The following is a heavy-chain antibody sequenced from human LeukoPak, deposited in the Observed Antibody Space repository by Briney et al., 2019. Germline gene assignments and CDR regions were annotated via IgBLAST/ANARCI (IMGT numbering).Heavy chain of an antibody. CDR3: AKDRYSSSGSDY. CDR2: INSDGSST. V-gene: IGHV3-74*01. D-gene: IGHD6-13*01. J-gene: IGHJ4*02. CDR1: GFTFSSYW. Sequence: GGSLRLSCAASGFTFSSYWMHWVRQAPGKGLVWVSRINSDGSSTSYADSVKGRFTISRDNSKNTLYLQMNSLRAEDTAVYYCAKDRYSSSGSDYWGQGTLVTVSS.